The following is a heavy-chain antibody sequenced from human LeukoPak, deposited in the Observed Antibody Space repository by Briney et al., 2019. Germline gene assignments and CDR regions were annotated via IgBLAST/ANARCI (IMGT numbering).Heavy chain of an antibody. Sequence: ASVKVSCKASGYTFTGYYMHWVRQAPGQGLDWMGWINPNSGGTNYAQKFQGRVTMTRDTSISTAYMELSRLRSDDTAVYYCARGGRIAAAGTGQGAGYWGQGTLVTVSS. V-gene: IGHV1-2*02. CDR3: ARGGRIAAAGTGQGAGY. CDR2: INPNSGGT. J-gene: IGHJ4*02. D-gene: IGHD6-13*01. CDR1: GYTFTGYY.